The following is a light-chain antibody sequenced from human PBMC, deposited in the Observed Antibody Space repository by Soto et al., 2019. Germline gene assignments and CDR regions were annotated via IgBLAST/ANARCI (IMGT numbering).Light chain of an antibody. CDR2: AAS. Sequence: IQLTQSPSPLSASLGDRVTITCRASQGISSSLAWYQQKPGEAPKLLIYAASTLQSGVPSRFSGSGSGTDITLTVSSLQPEDFATYYCQQLNSYPFTFGQGTRLEIK. J-gene: IGKJ5*01. CDR3: QQLNSYPFT. CDR1: QGISSS. V-gene: IGKV1-9*01.